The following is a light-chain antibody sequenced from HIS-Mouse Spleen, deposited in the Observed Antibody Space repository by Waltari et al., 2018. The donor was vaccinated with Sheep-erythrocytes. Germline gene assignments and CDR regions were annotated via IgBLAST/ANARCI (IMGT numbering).Light chain of an antibody. CDR3: CSYAGSYNHV. V-gene: IGLV2-11*01. Sequence: QSALTQPRSVSGSPGQSVTISCTGTSSDVCGYNYVSWYQQHPGKAPKPLIYDFSKRPSGVPDRFSGSKSGNTASLTISGLQAEDEADYYCCSYAGSYNHVFATGTKVTVL. CDR2: DFS. J-gene: IGLJ1*01. CDR1: SSDVCGYNY.